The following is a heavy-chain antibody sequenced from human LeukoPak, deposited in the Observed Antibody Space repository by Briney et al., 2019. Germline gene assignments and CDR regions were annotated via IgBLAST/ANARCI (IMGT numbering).Heavy chain of an antibody. Sequence: GGSLRLSCAASGFTVTSNYMSWVRQAPAKGLEWVSVIYSGGRTYYADSVKGRFTISRDNSKNALYLQMNSLRAEDTAVYYCAREMVRDYGMDVWGQGTTVTVSS. J-gene: IGHJ6*02. V-gene: IGHV3-66*01. CDR3: AREMVRDYGMDV. D-gene: IGHD3-10*01. CDR2: IYSGGRT. CDR1: GFTVTSNY.